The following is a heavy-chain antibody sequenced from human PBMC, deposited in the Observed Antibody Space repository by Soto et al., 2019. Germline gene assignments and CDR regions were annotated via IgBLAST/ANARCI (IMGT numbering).Heavy chain of an antibody. Sequence: QVQLLQSGPRLVKPSETLSLTCTVASGSISSYYWSWLRQPPGKGLEWIGYAYYSGTTNYNSSLKSPVTSSIDTSKNQFSLTLTSVTAADTAVYYCARTPFYYGGLVTHLYYFDFWDQGALVTVSS. CDR3: ARTPFYYGGLVTHLYYFDF. D-gene: IGHD2-21*01. CDR2: AYYSGTT. J-gene: IGHJ4*02. V-gene: IGHV4-59*01. CDR1: SGSISSYY.